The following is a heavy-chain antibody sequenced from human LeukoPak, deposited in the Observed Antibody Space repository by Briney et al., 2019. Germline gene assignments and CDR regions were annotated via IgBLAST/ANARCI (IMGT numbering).Heavy chain of an antibody. CDR1: GYSFTSYW. CDR3: ARHGYSDTSGYYWYY. V-gene: IGHV5-51*01. Sequence: GESLKISCKASGYSFTSYWIAWVRQMPGKGLEWMGFIYAGDSDTRYSPPFQGQVTTSVDRSIGTAYLQWSSLKASDTAMYYCARHGYSDTSGYYWYYWGQGTLVTVSS. D-gene: IGHD3-22*01. CDR2: IYAGDSDT. J-gene: IGHJ4*02.